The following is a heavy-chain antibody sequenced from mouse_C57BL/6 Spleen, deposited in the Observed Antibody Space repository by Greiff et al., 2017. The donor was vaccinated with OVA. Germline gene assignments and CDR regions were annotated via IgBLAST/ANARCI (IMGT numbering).Heavy chain of an antibody. CDR3: ARRTNGDAMDY. V-gene: IGHV5-17*01. D-gene: IGHD4-1*01. Sequence: EVQVVESGGGLVKPGGSLKLSCAASGFTFSDYGMHWVRQAPEKGLEWVAYISSGSSTIYYADTVKGRFTISRDNAKNTLFLQMTSLRSEDTAMYYCARRTNGDAMDYWGQGTSVTVSS. J-gene: IGHJ4*01. CDR2: ISSGSSTI. CDR1: GFTFSDYG.